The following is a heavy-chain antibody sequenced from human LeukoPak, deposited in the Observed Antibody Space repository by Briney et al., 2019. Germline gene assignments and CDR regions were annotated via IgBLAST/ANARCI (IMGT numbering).Heavy chain of an antibody. CDR3: AKRFSGTYYGIDV. J-gene: IGHJ6*02. V-gene: IGHV5-51*01. Sequence: GESLKISCKGSGYSFTDYWIAWVRQMPGKGLEWMGIVYPRNSETRYSPSFQGQVTISADKSISTAYLQWSSLKASDTAMYYCAKRFSGTYYGIDVCGQGTTVTVSS. CDR1: GYSFTDYW. D-gene: IGHD3-10*01. CDR2: VYPRNSET.